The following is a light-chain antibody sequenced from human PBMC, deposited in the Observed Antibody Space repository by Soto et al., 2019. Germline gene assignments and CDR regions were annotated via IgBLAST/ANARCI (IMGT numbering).Light chain of an antibody. CDR3: QSYDSSLSAYV. J-gene: IGLJ1*01. Sequence: QSVLTQPPSVSGAPGQRVTISCTGSSSNLGADYDVHWYQLLPGTAPKLLIYGNINRPSGVPDRFSGSKSATSASLAITGLXAEDEADYYCQSYDSSLSAYVFGAGTKVTVL. CDR1: SSNLGADYD. V-gene: IGLV1-40*01. CDR2: GNI.